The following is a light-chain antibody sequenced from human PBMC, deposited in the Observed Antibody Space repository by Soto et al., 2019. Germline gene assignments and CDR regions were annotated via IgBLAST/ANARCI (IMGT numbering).Light chain of an antibody. J-gene: IGKJ2*01. CDR1: EDITNY. CDR2: DAS. Sequence: DIQMTQSPSSLSASVGDRVTITCQASEDITNYLNWYQQKPGKVPKLLIYDASNLEVGVPSRFSGSGSGTDFTFTISSLQPEDIETYYCQQYDSLPYTFGQGTKLEIK. CDR3: QQYDSLPYT. V-gene: IGKV1-33*01.